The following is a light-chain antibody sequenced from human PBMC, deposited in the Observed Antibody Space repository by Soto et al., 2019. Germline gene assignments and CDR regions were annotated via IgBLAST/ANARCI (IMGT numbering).Light chain of an antibody. J-gene: IGKJ4*01. V-gene: IGKV3D-15*01. CDR2: GAS. CDR1: QNLRSS. Sequence: VMTLSPATLSVSPGERATLSCRASQNLRSSLAWYQQKPGQAPRLLIYGASNRATGIPDRFSGSGSGTDFTLTISRLEPEDFAVYYCPQYNNLPRTFCGGTNVDIK. CDR3: PQYNNLPRT.